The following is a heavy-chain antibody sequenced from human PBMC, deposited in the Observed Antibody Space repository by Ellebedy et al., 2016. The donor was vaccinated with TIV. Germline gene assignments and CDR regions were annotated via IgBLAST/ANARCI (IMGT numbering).Heavy chain of an antibody. D-gene: IGHD4-23*01. CDR2: IYYSGST. V-gene: IGHV4-39*01. Sequence: SETLSLTCTVSGGSISSSSYYWGWIRQPPGKGLEWIGSIYYSGSTYYNPSLKSRVTISVDTSKNQFSLKLSSVTAADTAVYYCARQAPTLHDYGGYYFDYWGQGTLVTVSS. CDR3: ARQAPTLHDYGGYYFDY. CDR1: GGSISSSSYY. J-gene: IGHJ4*02.